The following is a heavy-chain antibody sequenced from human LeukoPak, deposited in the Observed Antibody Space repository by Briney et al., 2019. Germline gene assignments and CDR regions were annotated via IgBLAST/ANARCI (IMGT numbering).Heavy chain of an antibody. J-gene: IGHJ4*02. CDR1: GFTFSSYW. Sequence: GGSLRLSCAASGFTFSSYWMNWARQAPGKGLEWVASINHNGNVNYYVDSVKGRFTITRDNTRNSLFLQMYSLRAEDTAVYFCAREDGYCSGGNCYSYFDSWGQGTLVTVSS. V-gene: IGHV3-7*01. CDR3: AREDGYCSGGNCYSYFDS. D-gene: IGHD2-15*01. CDR2: INHNGNVN.